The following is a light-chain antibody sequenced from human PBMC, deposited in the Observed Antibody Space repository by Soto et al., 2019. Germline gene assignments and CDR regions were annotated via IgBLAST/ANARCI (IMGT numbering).Light chain of an antibody. CDR3: LQHNSCPLT. CDR1: QGISNY. CDR2: AAS. Sequence: DIQMTQSPSAMSASVGDRVTITCRASQGISNYLAWFQQKPGKVPQRLIYAASSLQSGVPLRFSSSGSGTEFTLTISSLQPEDFATYYCLQHNSCPLTFGQGTRVEIK. J-gene: IGKJ1*01. V-gene: IGKV1-17*03.